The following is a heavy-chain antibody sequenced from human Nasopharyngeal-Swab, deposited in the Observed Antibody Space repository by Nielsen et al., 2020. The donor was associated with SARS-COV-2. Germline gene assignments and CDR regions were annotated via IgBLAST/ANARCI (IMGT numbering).Heavy chain of an antibody. CDR2: ITPSGGVT. CDR3: ASEPGGMAAPGKHFDP. J-gene: IGHJ5*02. D-gene: IGHD6-13*01. Sequence: WVRQAPGQGLEWMGVITPSGGVTNYARKFRGRVTMTRDPSTSTVYLDLSSLKSEDTAVYFCASEPGGMAAPGKHFDPWGQGTLVTVSS. V-gene: IGHV1-46*01.